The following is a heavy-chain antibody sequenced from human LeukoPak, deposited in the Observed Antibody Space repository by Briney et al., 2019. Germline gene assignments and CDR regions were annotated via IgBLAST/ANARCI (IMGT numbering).Heavy chain of an antibody. CDR2: IIPILDTA. J-gene: IGHJ4*02. CDR1: GGTFSSYA. Sequence: SVKVSCKASGGTFSSYAISWVRQAPGQGLEWMGRIIPILDTANYAQKFQGRVTITADKSTSTAYMELSSLRSEDTAVYYCARDRIAAAGTHSGWYYFDYWGQGTLVTVSS. D-gene: IGHD6-13*01. V-gene: IGHV1-69*04. CDR3: ARDRIAAAGTHSGWYYFDY.